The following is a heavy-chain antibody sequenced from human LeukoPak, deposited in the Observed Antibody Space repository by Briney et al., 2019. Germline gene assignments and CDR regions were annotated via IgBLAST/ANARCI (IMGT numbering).Heavy chain of an antibody. D-gene: IGHD1-26*01. CDR3: ARLSDDAFDI. CDR2: IYYSGST. J-gene: IGHJ3*02. CDR1: GGSISSSSYY. V-gene: IGHV4-39*01. Sequence: SETLSLTCTVSGGSISSSSYYWGWIRQPPGKGLEWIGSIYYSGSTYYNPSLKSRVTISVDTSKNQFFLKLSSVTAADTAVYYCARLSDDAFDIWGQGTMVTVSS.